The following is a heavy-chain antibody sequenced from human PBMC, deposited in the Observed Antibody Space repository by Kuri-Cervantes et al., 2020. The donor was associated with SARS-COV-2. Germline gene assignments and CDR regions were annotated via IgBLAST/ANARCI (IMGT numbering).Heavy chain of an antibody. CDR3: ARDSPFYDSSGYYYSAPFGIDY. Sequence: ETLSLTCAASGFTFSSYAMSWVRQAPGKGLEWVSAISGSGGSTYYADSVKGRFTISRDNSKNSLYLQMNSLRAEDTAVYYCARDSPFYDSSGYYYSAPFGIDYWGQGTLVTVSS. CDR1: GFTFSSYA. V-gene: IGHV3-23*01. J-gene: IGHJ4*02. D-gene: IGHD3-22*01. CDR2: ISGSGGST.